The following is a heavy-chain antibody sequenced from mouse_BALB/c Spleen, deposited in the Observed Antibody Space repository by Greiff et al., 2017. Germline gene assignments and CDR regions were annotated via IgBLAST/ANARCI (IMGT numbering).Heavy chain of an antibody. Sequence: QVQLQQPGAELVKPGAPVKLSCTASGYTFTSYWMNWVQQRPGRGLEWMGRIDPSDSDTHYNQKFKDNATLTVDKSSSTAYIQLSSLTSEDSAVYYCARARDYAMDYWGQGTSVTVSS. J-gene: IGHJ4*01. CDR2: IDPSDSDT. V-gene: IGHV1-69*02. CDR3: ARARDYAMDY. CDR1: GYTFTSYW.